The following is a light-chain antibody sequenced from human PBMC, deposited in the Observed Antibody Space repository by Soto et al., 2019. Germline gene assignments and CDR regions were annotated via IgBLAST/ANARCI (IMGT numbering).Light chain of an antibody. J-gene: IGKJ1*01. CDR2: AAS. V-gene: IGKV1-39*01. CDR3: QKYNSFWT. CDR1: QSISSS. Sequence: DIQMTLSPSSLSASVGDRVTLACRASQSISSSVNWYQQKAGKAPNLLIYAASSLQSGVPSRFSGSGSGTEFTLTISSLQPDDFATYYCQKYNSFWTFGQGTKVDIK.